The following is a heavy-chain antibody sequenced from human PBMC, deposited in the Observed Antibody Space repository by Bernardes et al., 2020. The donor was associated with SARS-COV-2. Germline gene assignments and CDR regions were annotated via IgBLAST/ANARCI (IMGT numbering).Heavy chain of an antibody. J-gene: IGHJ4*02. Sequence: GGSLRRYCAASEFTFSSYGMHWVRQARGKGLGWVAVISYDGSNKYYADSVKGRFTISRDNSKNTLYLQMNSLRAEDTAVYYCAKDRIVLLWFGELLYGSGFDYWGQGTLVTVSS. D-gene: IGHD3-10*01. CDR1: EFTFSSYG. CDR2: ISYDGSNK. V-gene: IGHV3-30*18. CDR3: AKDRIVLLWFGELLYGSGFDY.